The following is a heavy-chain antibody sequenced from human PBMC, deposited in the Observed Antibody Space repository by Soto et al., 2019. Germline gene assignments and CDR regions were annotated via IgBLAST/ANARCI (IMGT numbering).Heavy chain of an antibody. CDR1: GFTFSSYS. V-gene: IGHV3-21*02. J-gene: IGHJ4*02. CDR2: ISSTSSYI. CDR3: ASDPSYFDF. Sequence: EVQLVESGGGLVKPGGSLRLSCAASGFTFSSYSMNWVRQAPGKGLEWVSSISSTSSYIYYADSVRGRFTISIDNAKNSLYLQLTSLRAEDTAVYYCASDPSYFDFWGQGTLVTVSS.